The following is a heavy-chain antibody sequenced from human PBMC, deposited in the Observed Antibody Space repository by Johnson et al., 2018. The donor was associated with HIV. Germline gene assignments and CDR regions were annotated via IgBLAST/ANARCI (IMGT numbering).Heavy chain of an antibody. J-gene: IGHJ3*02. CDR2: ISGSGGST. Sequence: VQVVESGGGLAQPGGALRLSCAASGFTFSSYAMSWVRQAPGKGLEWVSGISGSGGSTYYADSVKGRFTISRDNSKNTLYLQMNSLRAEDTAVYYCAKDQGGSYPYDAFDIWGQGTMVTVSS. D-gene: IGHD1-26*01. V-gene: IGHV3-23*04. CDR3: AKDQGGSYPYDAFDI. CDR1: GFTFSSYA.